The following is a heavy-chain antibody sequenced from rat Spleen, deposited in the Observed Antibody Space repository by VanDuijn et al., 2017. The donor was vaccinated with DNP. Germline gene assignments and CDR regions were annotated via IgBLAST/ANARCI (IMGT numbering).Heavy chain of an antibody. J-gene: IGHJ2*01. CDR1: DYSITSDY. Sequence: EMQLQESGPGLVKPSQSLSLTCSVTDYSITSDYWGWIRKFPGNKMEWIGHINYSGRTSYNPSLKSRISINRDTSKNHFFLHLNSVTTEDTATYYCARWTRYFDYWGQGVMVTVSS. D-gene: IGHD1-7*01. CDR3: ARWTRYFDY. CDR2: INYSGRT. V-gene: IGHV3-1*01.